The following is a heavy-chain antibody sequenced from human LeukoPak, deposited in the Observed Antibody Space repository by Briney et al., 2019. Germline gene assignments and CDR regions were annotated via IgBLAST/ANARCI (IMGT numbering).Heavy chain of an antibody. Sequence: SVKVSCKASGGTFSSYAISWVRQAPGQGLEWMGEIIPIFGTANYAQKFQSRVTITADESTSTAYMELSSLRSEDTAVYYCARSFNGGTDYWGQGTLVTVSS. CDR1: GGTFSSYA. CDR2: IIPIFGTA. J-gene: IGHJ4*02. CDR3: ARSFNGGTDY. D-gene: IGHD4-23*01. V-gene: IGHV1-69*13.